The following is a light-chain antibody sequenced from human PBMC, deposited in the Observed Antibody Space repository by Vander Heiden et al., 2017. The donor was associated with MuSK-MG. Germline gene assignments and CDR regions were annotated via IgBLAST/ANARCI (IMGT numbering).Light chain of an antibody. V-gene: IGLV1-36*01. CDR2: ERG. CDR1: SNNVGTYA. J-gene: IGLJ3*02. Sequence: SALTQEASVSGTEVQKVTLSFAGNSNNVGTYAVGWYQQISPGAPNLVMFERGRPAGMPERCSGSKSGTTATMTSVGLEAEEEGDYYCATWDYTSRSQVFGGGTKLTVL. CDR3: ATWDYTSRSQV.